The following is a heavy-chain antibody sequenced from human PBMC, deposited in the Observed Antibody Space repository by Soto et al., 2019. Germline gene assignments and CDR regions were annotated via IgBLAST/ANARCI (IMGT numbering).Heavy chain of an antibody. D-gene: IGHD2-2*01. V-gene: IGHV3-49*03. CDR3: TRSDIVVVPAADS. J-gene: IGHJ5*02. CDR2: IRSKAYGGTT. CDR1: GFTFGDYA. Sequence: LSLSCTASGFTFGDYAMSWFRQAPGKGLGWVGFIRSKAYGGTTEYAASVKGRFTISRDDSKSIAYLQMNSLKTEDTAVYYCTRSDIVVVPAADSWGQGTLVTVSS.